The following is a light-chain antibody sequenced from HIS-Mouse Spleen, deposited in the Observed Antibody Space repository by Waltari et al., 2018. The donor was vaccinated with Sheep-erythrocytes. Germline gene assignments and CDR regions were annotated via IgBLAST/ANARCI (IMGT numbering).Light chain of an antibody. CDR2: GAS. V-gene: IGKV3-15*01. CDR3: QQYNNWLSIT. CDR1: QSVSRN. J-gene: IGKJ5*01. Sequence: EIVMTQSPATLSVSPGERATLSCRASQSVSRNLAWYQQKPCQAPRLLIYGASTRATGIPARFSGSGSGTEFTLTISSMQSEDFAVYYCQQYNNWLSITFGQGTRLEIK.